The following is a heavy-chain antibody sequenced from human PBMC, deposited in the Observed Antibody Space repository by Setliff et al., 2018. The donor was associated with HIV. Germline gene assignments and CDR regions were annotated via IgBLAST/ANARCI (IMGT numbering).Heavy chain of an antibody. CDR1: GFTFSDAW. D-gene: IGHD3-22*01. CDR3: TTDLSAPLTFFSDSSRFV. CDR2: IKSKTNGGTT. Sequence: GGSLRLSCTASGFTFSDAWMTWVRQAPGKGLEWVGRIKSKTNGGTTDFSAPVKGRFTISRDDSENTLYLQMNNLKAEDTAVYYCTTDLSAPLTFFSDSSRFVWGQGTLVTVS. V-gene: IGHV3-15*01. J-gene: IGHJ4*02.